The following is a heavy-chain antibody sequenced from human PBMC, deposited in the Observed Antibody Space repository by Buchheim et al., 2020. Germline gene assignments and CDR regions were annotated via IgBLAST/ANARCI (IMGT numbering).Heavy chain of an antibody. CDR2: IYSSGST. CDR3: ARAPHYDILTAFDY. Sequence: QVQLQESGPGLVKPSETLSLSCTVSGGSINNYYWTWIRQSPGKGLEWVRYIYSSGSTTYNPSFESRVTISLDSPKKRFSLKLDSVTAADTAVYYCARAPHYDILTAFDYWGQG. V-gene: IGHV4-59*01. J-gene: IGHJ4*02. CDR1: GGSINNYY. D-gene: IGHD3-9*01.